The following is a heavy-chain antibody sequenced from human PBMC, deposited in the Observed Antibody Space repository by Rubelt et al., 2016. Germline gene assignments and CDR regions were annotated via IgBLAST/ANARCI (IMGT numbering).Heavy chain of an antibody. J-gene: IGHJ6*02. CDR2: ISSSSNTI. Sequence: GQLVESGGGLVQPGGSLRLSCAASGFTFSSNSMNWVRQAPGKGLEWVSYISSSSNTIYYADSVKGRFTISRDNAKDSLYLQMNSLRTEDTALYYCAKARSSGSYYYYYGMDVWGQGTTVTVSS. D-gene: IGHD3-10*01. CDR1: GFTFSSNS. CDR3: AKARSSGSYYYYYGMDV. V-gene: IGHV3-48*01.